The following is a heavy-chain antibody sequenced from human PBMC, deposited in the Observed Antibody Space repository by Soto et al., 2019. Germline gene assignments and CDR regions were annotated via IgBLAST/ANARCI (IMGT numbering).Heavy chain of an antibody. V-gene: IGHV5-51*01. J-gene: IGHJ6*02. CDR2: IYPGDSDR. D-gene: IGHD1-26*01. Sequence: GESLKISCTGSGYSFDNYWIGWVRQMPGKGLEWMAIIYPGDSDRRYSPSFQGQVTISADQSISTAYLQWSRLKASDTANYYCVRYRSRDYYYGMDVWGQGTTVTVSS. CDR3: VRYRSRDYYYGMDV. CDR1: GYSFDNYW.